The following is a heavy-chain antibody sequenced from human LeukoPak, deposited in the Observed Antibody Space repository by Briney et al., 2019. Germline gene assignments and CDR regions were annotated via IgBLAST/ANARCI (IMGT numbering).Heavy chain of an antibody. V-gene: IGHV3-74*01. CDR1: GFTFSSYW. CDR3: ARGGGWDTIFRVVQYMDV. Sequence: GGSLRLSCAASGFTFSSYWRHWVRQVPGKGLELISRIDNGGSGTTYAHSVKGRFTVSRDNAKNTLYLQMNSLRAEDTAIYYCARGGGWDTIFRVVQYMDVWGKGTTVTVSS. J-gene: IGHJ6*03. CDR2: IDNGGSGT. D-gene: IGHD3-3*01.